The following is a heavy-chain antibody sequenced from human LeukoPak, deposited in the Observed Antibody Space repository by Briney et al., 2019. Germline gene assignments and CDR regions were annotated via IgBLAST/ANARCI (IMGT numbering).Heavy chain of an antibody. CDR3: ASGEVGVRKFYSDPFHY. CDR2: IYSAGST. D-gene: IGHD2-15*01. J-gene: IGHJ4*02. V-gene: IGHV3-53*01. Sequence: GGSLRLSCAASGFAVRSNYMSWGRQAPGKGLECVSIIYSAGSTYYADFVRGRFTISRDSSKNTVCLQMNSQRVEDTAVYYCASGEVGVRKFYSDPFHYWGQGTLVTVSP. CDR1: GFAVRSNY.